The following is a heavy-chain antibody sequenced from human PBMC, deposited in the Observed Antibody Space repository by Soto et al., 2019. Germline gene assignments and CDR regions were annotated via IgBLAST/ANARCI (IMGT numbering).Heavy chain of an antibody. D-gene: IGHD4-17*01. CDR3: ARDKAYGDSEDY. CDR2: IRQEGSEK. V-gene: IGHV3-7*03. CDR1: GFTFSNYW. Sequence: LRLSCAASGFTFSNYWMSWVRQAPGKGLEWVANIRQEGSEKYYADSVKGRFTISRDDAKKSLYLQMNSLRAEDTAVYYCARDKAYGDSEDYWGQGTLVTVSS. J-gene: IGHJ4*02.